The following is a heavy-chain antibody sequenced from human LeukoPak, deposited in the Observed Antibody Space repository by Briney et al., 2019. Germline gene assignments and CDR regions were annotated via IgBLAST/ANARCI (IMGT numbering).Heavy chain of an antibody. D-gene: IGHD3-22*01. CDR3: ASDSSGSRDWFDP. V-gene: IGHV1-46*01. CDR2: INPSGGST. Sequence: ASVKVSCKASGYTFTSYYMHWVRQAPGQGLEWMGIINPSGGSTSYAQKFQGRVTMTRDTSTSTVYMELSSLRSEDTAVYCCASDSSGSRDWFDPWGQGTLVTVSS. CDR1: GYTFTSYY. J-gene: IGHJ5*02.